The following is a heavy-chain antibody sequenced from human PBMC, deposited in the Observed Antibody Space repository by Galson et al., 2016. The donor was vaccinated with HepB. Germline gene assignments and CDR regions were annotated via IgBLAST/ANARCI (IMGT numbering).Heavy chain of an antibody. CDR1: GGTFSSYG. V-gene: IGHV1-69*06. D-gene: IGHD5-12*01. Sequence: SVKVSCKASGGTFSSYGISWVRQAPGQGLAWVGGIIPLFGTIDYAQKFQGRITITADKSTNTAFMELSSLRSEDTAVYFCARRIGGNSGYNWFDPWGQGTLVTVSS. J-gene: IGHJ5*02. CDR2: IIPLFGTI. CDR3: ARRIGGNSGYNWFDP.